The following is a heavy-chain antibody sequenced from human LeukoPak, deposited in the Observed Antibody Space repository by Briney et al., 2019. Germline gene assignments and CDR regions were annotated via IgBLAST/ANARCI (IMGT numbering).Heavy chain of an antibody. Sequence: GGSLRLSCAASGFTFSSYWMSWVRQVPGKGLEWVANIKQDGSEKYYVDSVKGRFTISRDNAKNSLYLQMNSLRAEDTAVYYCARGVGYYYDSSGYYQTFDYWGQGTLVTVSS. CDR3: ARGVGYYYDSSGYYQTFDY. CDR2: IKQDGSEK. CDR1: GFTFSSYW. V-gene: IGHV3-7*01. D-gene: IGHD3-22*01. J-gene: IGHJ4*02.